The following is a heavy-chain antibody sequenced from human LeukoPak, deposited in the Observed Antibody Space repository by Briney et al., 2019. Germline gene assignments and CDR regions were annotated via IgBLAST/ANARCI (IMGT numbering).Heavy chain of an antibody. CDR1: GFTFSSYN. CDR2: ISSSSNSI. D-gene: IGHD3-10*02. V-gene: IGHV3-48*04. J-gene: IGHJ6*04. Sequence: GGSLRLSCAASGFTFSSYNMNCVRQAPGKGLEWVSYISSSSNSIYYADSVKGRFTISRDNAKNSLYLQMNSLRAEDTAVYYCAELGITMIGGVWGKGTTVTISS. CDR3: AELGITMIGGV.